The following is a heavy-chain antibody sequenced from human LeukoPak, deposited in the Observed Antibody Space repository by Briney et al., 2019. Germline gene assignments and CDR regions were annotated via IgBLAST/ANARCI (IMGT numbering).Heavy chain of an antibody. J-gene: IGHJ4*02. CDR2: FDPEDGET. Sequence: ASVKVSCKVSGYTLTELSMHWVRQAPGKGLEWMGGFDPEDGETIYAQKFQGRVTMTEDTSTDTAYMELSSLRSEDTAVYSCATGGTGLIDFWSGYPRPAAYYFDYWGQGTLVTVSS. CDR3: ATGGTGLIDFWSGYPRPAAYYFDY. V-gene: IGHV1-24*01. CDR1: GYTLTELS. D-gene: IGHD3-3*01.